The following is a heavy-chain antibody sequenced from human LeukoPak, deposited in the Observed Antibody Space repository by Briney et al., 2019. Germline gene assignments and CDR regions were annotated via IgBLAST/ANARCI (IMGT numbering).Heavy chain of an antibody. CDR3: ARPGATTRGSYFGY. V-gene: IGHV3-21*01. J-gene: IGHJ4*02. D-gene: IGHD1-26*01. CDR1: GFTFSSYS. CDR2: ISSSSSYI. Sequence: GGSLRLSCAAPGFTFSSYSMNWVRQAPGKGLEWFSSISSSSSYIYYADSVKGRFTISRDNAKNSLYLQMNSLRAEDTAVYYCARPGATTRGSYFGYWGQGTLVTVSS.